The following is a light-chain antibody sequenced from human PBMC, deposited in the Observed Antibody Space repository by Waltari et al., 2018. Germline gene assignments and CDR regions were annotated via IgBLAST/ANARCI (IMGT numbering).Light chain of an antibody. Sequence: SYELTQPSSVSVSPGQTARITCSGDVLAKKYARWFQRKPGQPPVLVIYKDSERPSGIPERFSGSSSGTTVTLTISGAQVEDEADYYCYSAADNNLRVFGGGTKLTVL. J-gene: IGLJ2*01. CDR1: VLAKKY. CDR2: KDS. CDR3: YSAADNNLRV. V-gene: IGLV3-27*01.